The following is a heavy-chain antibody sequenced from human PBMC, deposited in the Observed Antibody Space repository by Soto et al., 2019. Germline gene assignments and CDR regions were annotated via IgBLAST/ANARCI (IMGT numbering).Heavy chain of an antibody. V-gene: IGHV1-18*04. CDR2: ISAYNGNT. J-gene: IGHJ4*02. CDR1: GYTFTSND. CDR3: AIIGVARGNS. D-gene: IGHD6-19*01. Sequence: QVQLVQSGGEVKKPGASVKVSCKASGYTFTSNDITWVRQAPGQGLEWMGWISAYNGNTKYTQKLQGRVTMTTDTPTSTAYMELRSLRSDDTAVYYCAIIGVARGNSWGQGTPVTVSS.